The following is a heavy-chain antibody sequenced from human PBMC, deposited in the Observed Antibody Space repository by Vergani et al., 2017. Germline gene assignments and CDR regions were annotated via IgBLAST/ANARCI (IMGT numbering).Heavy chain of an antibody. V-gene: IGHV2-5*04. Sequence: QITLKESGPTLVKPTQTLTLTCTFSGFSLNTRGVSVAWIRQPPGKALDWLALIYWNDDQHYSPSLNNRVTITKDTSKNKVVLTMTNMDYVDTGTYYCVYRKTEWGTTGCFYPFYYYYYMDVWGKGTTVTVSS. CDR2: IYWNDDQ. J-gene: IGHJ6*03. CDR1: GFSLNTRGVS. D-gene: IGHD1-7*01. CDR3: VYRKTEWGTTGCFYPFYYYYYMDV.